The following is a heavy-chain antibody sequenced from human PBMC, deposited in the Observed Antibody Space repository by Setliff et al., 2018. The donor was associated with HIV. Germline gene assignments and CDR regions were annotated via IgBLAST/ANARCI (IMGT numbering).Heavy chain of an antibody. CDR1: GFTFDSHG. Sequence: GGSLRLSCAGSGFTFDSHGMIWVRQAPGRGLEWLSYINPAGITMYYADSVKGRFTISRDNAKDTLDLQMNSLRVDDTAVYYCARFPVFKWFAKRQGWFDLWGQGTLVTVSS. CDR2: INPAGITM. D-gene: IGHD3-10*01. J-gene: IGHJ5*02. V-gene: IGHV3-48*03. CDR3: ARFPVFKWFAKRQGWFDL.